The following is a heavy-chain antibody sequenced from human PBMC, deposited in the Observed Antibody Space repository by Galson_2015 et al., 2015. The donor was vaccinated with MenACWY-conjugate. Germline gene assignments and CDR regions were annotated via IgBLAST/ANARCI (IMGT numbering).Heavy chain of an antibody. Sequence: ETLSLTCTVSGGSISNSGHYWGWVRQPPGKGPEWIGSIHSNGNTYYHPSLRSRVTISVDTSKNHYSLRLSSVTAADTAIYYCAKDFGNYRIDYWGRETLVTV. D-gene: IGHD1-7*01. V-gene: IGHV4-39*02. CDR1: GGSISNSGHY. CDR3: AKDFGNYRIDY. J-gene: IGHJ4*02. CDR2: IHSNGNT.